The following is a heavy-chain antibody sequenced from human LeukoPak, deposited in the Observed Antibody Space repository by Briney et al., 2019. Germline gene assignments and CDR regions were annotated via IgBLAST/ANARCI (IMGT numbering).Heavy chain of an antibody. CDR1: GYTFTSYW. Sequence: GESLKISCXGSGYTFTSYWIAWVRQMSGKGLEWMGIIYPDDSDTRYSPSFQGQVTISADKSISTAYLQWSSLKASDTAMYYCARPVGYCSSTNCYYYYYYMDVWGKGTTVTVSS. CDR3: ARPVGYCSSTNCYYYYYYMDV. D-gene: IGHD2-2*01. V-gene: IGHV5-51*01. CDR2: IYPDDSDT. J-gene: IGHJ6*03.